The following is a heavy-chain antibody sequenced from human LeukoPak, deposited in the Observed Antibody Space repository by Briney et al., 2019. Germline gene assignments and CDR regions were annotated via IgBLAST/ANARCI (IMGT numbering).Heavy chain of an antibody. V-gene: IGHV3-30*18. CDR1: GLIFSDYG. Sequence: PGRSLRLSCSASGLIFSDYGMHWVRQAPGKGLEWVAVIFYDGTERYYADSVKGRFIISRDNSKNTLYLQMNSLRSDDTAVYYCAKDWGYGLGNYLDSWGQGSLV. CDR2: IFYDGTER. J-gene: IGHJ4*02. D-gene: IGHD3-10*01. CDR3: AKDWGYGLGNYLDS.